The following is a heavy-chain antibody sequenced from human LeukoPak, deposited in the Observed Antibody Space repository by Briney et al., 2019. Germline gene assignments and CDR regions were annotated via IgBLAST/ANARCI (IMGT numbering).Heavy chain of an antibody. CDR2: INPSGGST. D-gene: IGHD3-9*01. Sequence: VASVKVSCKASGYTFTSYYMHWVRQAPGQGLEWMGIINPSGGSTSYAQKFQGRVTMTRDTSTSTVYMELSRLRSDDTAVYYCARMSDILTGHYPQWFHPWGQGTLVTVSS. J-gene: IGHJ5*02. V-gene: IGHV1-46*01. CDR1: GYTFTSYY. CDR3: ARMSDILTGHYPQWFHP.